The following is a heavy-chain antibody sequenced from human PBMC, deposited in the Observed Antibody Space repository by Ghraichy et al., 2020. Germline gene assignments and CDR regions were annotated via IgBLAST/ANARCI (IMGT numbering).Heavy chain of an antibody. D-gene: IGHD2-8*01. CDR3: ARDKINAHGVFDV. Sequence: SVKVSCKASGGAFSTYTLSWVRQAPGQGLEWMGGIIPIFSTTNYAQKFQGRVTIIADEFTSTAYMELSSLRSEDTAIYYCARDKINAHGVFDVWGQGTMVTVSS. J-gene: IGHJ3*01. CDR2: IIPIFSTT. V-gene: IGHV1-69*13. CDR1: GGAFSTYT.